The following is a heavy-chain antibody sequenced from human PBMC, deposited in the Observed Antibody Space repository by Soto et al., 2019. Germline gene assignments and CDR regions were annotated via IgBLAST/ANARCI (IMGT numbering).Heavy chain of an antibody. J-gene: IGHJ5*02. CDR2: ISYDGSNK. CDR3: AKGPYNGYWFDP. V-gene: IGHV3-30*18. CDR1: GFTFSSYG. D-gene: IGHD1-1*01. Sequence: QVQLVESGGGVVQPGRSLRLSCAASGFTFSSYGMHWVRQAPGKGLEWVAVISYDGSNKYYADSVKGRFTISRDNSKNTLYLQMNSLRAEDTAVYYCAKGPYNGYWFDPWGQGTLVTVSS.